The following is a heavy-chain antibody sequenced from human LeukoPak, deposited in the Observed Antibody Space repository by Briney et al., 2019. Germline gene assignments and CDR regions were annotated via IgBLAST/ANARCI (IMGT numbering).Heavy chain of an antibody. V-gene: IGHV3-48*01. CDR2: ISSSSSTI. D-gene: IGHD6-6*01. CDR1: GFTFSSYA. CDR3: SREGYSSSHDY. Sequence: GGSLRLSFAASGFTFSSYAMSWVRQAPGKGLEWVSYISSSSSTIYYADSVKGRFTISRDNAKNSLYLQMNSLRAEDTAVYYCSREGYSSSHDYWGQGTLVTVSS. J-gene: IGHJ4*02.